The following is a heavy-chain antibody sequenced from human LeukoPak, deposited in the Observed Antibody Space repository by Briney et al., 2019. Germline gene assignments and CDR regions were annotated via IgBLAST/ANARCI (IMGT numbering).Heavy chain of an antibody. CDR3: ARGRSKPQGSGSYYPLGYYYYYMDV. CDR2: IYTSGIT. V-gene: IGHV4-61*02. J-gene: IGHJ6*03. Sequence: SQTLSLTCTVSGGSITSTTYYWSWIRQPAGKGPEWIGRIYTSGITAYNPSLKSRVTISVDTSRKQFSLKLSSVTAADTAVYYCARGRSKPQGSGSYYPLGYYYYYMDVWGKGTTVTISS. D-gene: IGHD3-10*01. CDR1: GGSITSTTYY.